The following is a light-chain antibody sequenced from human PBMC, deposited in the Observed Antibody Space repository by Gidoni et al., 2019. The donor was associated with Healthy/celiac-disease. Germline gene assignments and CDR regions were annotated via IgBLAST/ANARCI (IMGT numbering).Light chain of an antibody. Sequence: IQMTNSPSTLSASVGDRVTITCRASQSISSWLDWYQQKPGKAPKLLIYDASSLESGVPSRFSGSGSGTEFTLTISSLQPDDFATYYCQQYNSSPYTFGEGTKLEIK. CDR1: QSISSW. CDR2: DAS. CDR3: QQYNSSPYT. J-gene: IGKJ2*01. V-gene: IGKV1-5*01.